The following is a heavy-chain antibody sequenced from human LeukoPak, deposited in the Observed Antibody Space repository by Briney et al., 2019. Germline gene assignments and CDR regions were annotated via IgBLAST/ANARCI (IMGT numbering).Heavy chain of an antibody. CDR3: ARGVAYYYGSGSLY. V-gene: IGHV3-74*01. CDR2: INTDGSTT. Sequence: PGGSLRLSCAASGFTFSSYWMHWVRQVPGEGLVWVSRINTDGSTTNYADSVRGRFTISRDNAKNTLYLQMNSLRAEDTAVYYCARGVAYYYGSGSLYWGQGTLVTVSS. CDR1: GFTFSSYW. J-gene: IGHJ4*02. D-gene: IGHD3-10*01.